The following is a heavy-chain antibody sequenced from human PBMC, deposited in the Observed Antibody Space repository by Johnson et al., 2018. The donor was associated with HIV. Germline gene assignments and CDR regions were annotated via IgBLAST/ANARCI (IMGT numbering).Heavy chain of an antibody. J-gene: IGHJ3*02. CDR1: GFTFNNYG. V-gene: IGHV3-64*01. D-gene: IGHD6-13*01. CDR3: VRRRYSTSWQEAFDI. Sequence: VQLVESGGGVVQPGGSLRLSCTASGFTFNNYGMHWVRQAPGKGLEHVSAISGNGGSTYYANSVKGRFTISRDNFKNTLYLQMGSLTAEDMAVYYCVRRRYSTSWQEAFDIWGRGTMVTVSS. CDR2: ISGNGGST.